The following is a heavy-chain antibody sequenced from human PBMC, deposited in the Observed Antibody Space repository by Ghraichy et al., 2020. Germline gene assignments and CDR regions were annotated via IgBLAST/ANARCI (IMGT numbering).Heavy chain of an antibody. CDR1: GFTFSSYA. CDR3: AKDRDIRVQGDWFDP. V-gene: IGHV3-23*01. CDR2: ISGSGGST. J-gene: IGHJ5*02. Sequence: GESLNISCAASGFTFSSYAMTWVRQAPGKGLEWVSGISGSGGSTYYADSVKGRFIISRDNSKNTLYLQMNSLRAEDTAVYYCAKDRDIRVQGDWFDPWGQGTLVTVSS. D-gene: IGHD5-24*01.